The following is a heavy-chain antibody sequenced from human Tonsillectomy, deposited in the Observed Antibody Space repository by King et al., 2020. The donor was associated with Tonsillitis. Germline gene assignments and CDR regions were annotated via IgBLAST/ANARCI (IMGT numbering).Heavy chain of an antibody. CDR1: GFTFDDYA. CDR3: AKGRNDYGDYGTCDD. CDR2: ISWNSGSI. Sequence: QLVESGGGLVQPGRSLRLSCAASGFTFDDYAIHWVRQAPGTGLEWVSGISWNSGSIGYADSVKGRFTISRDNAKNSLYLQMNSLRAEDTALYYCAKGRNDYGDYGTCDDWGQGTLVTVSS. D-gene: IGHD4-17*01. J-gene: IGHJ4*02. V-gene: IGHV3-9*01.